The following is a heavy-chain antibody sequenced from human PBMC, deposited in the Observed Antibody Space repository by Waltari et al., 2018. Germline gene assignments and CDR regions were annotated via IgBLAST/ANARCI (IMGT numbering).Heavy chain of an antibody. CDR1: GFTFGRFA. CDR2: IGGGDGST. J-gene: IGHJ6*02. V-gene: IGHV3-23*04. Sequence: EVQLVESGGGLGQPGGYLRFSCEASGFTFGRFAMTWVRQVPGKGLEWLAAIGGGDGSTYYADSVQGLFIISIDPSKNTLFLQLNRLRVEDTAVYFCAKTLSVPLVGCLDVWGQGTPVTVSS. CDR3: AKTLSVPLVGCLDV. D-gene: IGHD2-15*01.